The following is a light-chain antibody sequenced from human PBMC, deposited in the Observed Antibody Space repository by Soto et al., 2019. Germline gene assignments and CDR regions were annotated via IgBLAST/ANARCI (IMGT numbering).Light chain of an antibody. CDR1: QSISSW. CDR3: QQYNRYLDT. J-gene: IGKJ2*01. CDR2: KAS. Sequence: DIQMTQSPSTLSASVGDRVTITCRASQSISSWLAWYQQKPGKAPKLLIYKASSLESGVPSRFSGSGAGTEFTLTISSLLPDDFATYYCQQYNRYLDTFGKGTKLDIK. V-gene: IGKV1-5*03.